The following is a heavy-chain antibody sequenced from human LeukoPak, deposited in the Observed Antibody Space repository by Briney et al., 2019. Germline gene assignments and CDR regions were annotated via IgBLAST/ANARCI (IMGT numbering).Heavy chain of an antibody. CDR1: GFTFSSYA. D-gene: IGHD3-3*01. V-gene: IGHV3-23*01. CDR2: ISGSGGST. Sequence: GASLRLSCAASGFTFSSYAMSWVRQAPGKGLEWVSAISGSGGSTYYADSVKGRFTIYRDNSKNTLYLQMNSLRAEDTAVYYCAKGPDITIFGVVIIPLDGMDVWGQGTTVTVSS. J-gene: IGHJ6*02. CDR3: AKGPDITIFGVVIIPLDGMDV.